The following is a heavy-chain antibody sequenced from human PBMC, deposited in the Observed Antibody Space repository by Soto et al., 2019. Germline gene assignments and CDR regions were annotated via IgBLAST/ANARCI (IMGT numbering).Heavy chain of an antibody. J-gene: IGHJ4*02. Sequence: GGSLRLSCAASGFSFTNFAMSWVRQAPGKGLEWVAGIGASGDITWYADSVKGRLSISRDNSKNTLYLQLNSLRFEDTAVYYCAKDDFTDRGDDYFDHWGPGTLVTVSS. V-gene: IGHV3-23*01. CDR1: GFSFTNFA. D-gene: IGHD2-21*02. CDR3: AKDDFTDRGDDYFDH. CDR2: IGASGDIT.